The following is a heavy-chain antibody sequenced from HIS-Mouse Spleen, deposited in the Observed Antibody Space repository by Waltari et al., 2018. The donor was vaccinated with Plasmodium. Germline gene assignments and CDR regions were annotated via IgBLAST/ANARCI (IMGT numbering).Heavy chain of an antibody. D-gene: IGHD3-3*01. CDR1: GFTFSRYA. J-gene: IGHJ6*02. CDR2: ISYDGSNK. CDR3: ARLYYDFWSGYYPYGMDV. Sequence: QVQLVESGGGVVQPGRSLRLSCAAAGFTFSRYALPWACPAPGQGLEWVAVISYDGSNKYYADSVKGRFTISRDNSKNTLYLQMNSLRAEDTAVYYCARLYYDFWSGYYPYGMDVWGQGTTVTVSS. V-gene: IGHV3-30*04.